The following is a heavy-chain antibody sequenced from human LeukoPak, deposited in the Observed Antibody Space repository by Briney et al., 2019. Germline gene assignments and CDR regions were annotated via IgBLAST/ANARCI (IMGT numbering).Heavy chain of an antibody. D-gene: IGHD6-6*01. CDR2: ISPILGIA. CDR1: GGAFGSYT. V-gene: IGHV1-69*04. CDR3: ARDALYSSSSGLENDY. J-gene: IGHJ4*02. Sequence: SVKVSCKASGGAFGSYTIRWVRQAPGQGLEGMGRISPILGIANYAQKFQGRVTITAHKSTSTAYMELSSLRSEDTAVYYCARDALYSSSSGLENDYWGQGTLVTVSS.